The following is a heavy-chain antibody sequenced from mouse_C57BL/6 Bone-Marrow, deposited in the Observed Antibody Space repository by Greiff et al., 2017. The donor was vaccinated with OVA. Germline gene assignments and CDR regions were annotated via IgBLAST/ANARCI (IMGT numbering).Heavy chain of an antibody. CDR3: ARDCPRSAWFAY. V-gene: IGHV5-4*01. CDR1: GFTFSSYA. CDR2: ISDGGSYT. J-gene: IGHJ3*01. Sequence: EVMLVESGGGLVKPGGSLKLSCAASGFTFSSYAMSWVRQTPEKRLEWVATISDGGSYTYYPDNVKGRFTISRDNAKNNLYLQMSHLKSEDTAMYYCARDCPRSAWFAYWGQGTLVTVSA.